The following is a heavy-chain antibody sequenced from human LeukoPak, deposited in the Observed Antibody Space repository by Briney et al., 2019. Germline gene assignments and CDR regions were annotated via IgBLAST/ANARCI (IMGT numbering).Heavy chain of an antibody. J-gene: IGHJ5*02. V-gene: IGHV4-59*08. Sequence: SETLSLTCTVSGGSISSYYWSWIRQPPGKGLEWIGYIYYSGSTNYDLSLKSRVTISVDTSKNQFSLKLSSVTAADTAVYYCARVPLAGSWFDPWGQGTLVTVSS. CDR2: IYYSGST. CDR1: GGSISSYY. CDR3: ARVPLAGSWFDP.